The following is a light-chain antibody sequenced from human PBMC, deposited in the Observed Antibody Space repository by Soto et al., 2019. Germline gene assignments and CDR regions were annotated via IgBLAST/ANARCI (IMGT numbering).Light chain of an antibody. CDR1: QSVSSN. CDR2: VAS. V-gene: IGKV3-15*01. J-gene: IGKJ4*01. CDR3: QHYNNWPLLT. Sequence: EIVMTQSPATLSVSPGERATLSCRASQSVSSNLAWYQQTPGQASRLLIYVASTRATGIPARCSGSGSGTEFPLTLSSVQSEDFAVYYCQHYNNWPLLTFGEGTKVEIK.